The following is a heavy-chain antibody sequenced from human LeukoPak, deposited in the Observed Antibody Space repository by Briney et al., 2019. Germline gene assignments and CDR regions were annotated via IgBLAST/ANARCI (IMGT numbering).Heavy chain of an antibody. CDR1: GDSISSYF. D-gene: IGHD3-22*01. Sequence: SETLSLTCTVSGDSISSYFWSWIRQPPGMGLEWIGYVYYSGSPNYNPSLKSRVTISVDTSKNQFSLRLRSVTAADTAVYYCARVFDDYYDSSADPPLWFDPWGQGTLVTVSS. V-gene: IGHV4-59*01. CDR3: ARVFDDYYDSSADPPLWFDP. CDR2: VYYSGSP. J-gene: IGHJ5*02.